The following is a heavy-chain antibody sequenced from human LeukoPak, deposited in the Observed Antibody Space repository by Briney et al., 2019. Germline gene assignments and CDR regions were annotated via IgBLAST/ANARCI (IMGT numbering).Heavy chain of an antibody. V-gene: IGHV4-4*07. J-gene: IGHJ6*03. CDR3: ARDRPALDWRGCPHMDV. CDR2: IYTSGST. Sequence: PSETLSLTCTVSGDPITSYYWSWIRQPAGKGLEWIGRIYTSGSTNYKPTLKSRVTMSVDTSKNQFSLKLSSVAAADTAVYYCARDRPALDWRGCPHMDVWGKGTTVTVSS. CDR1: GDPITSYY. D-gene: IGHD3-3*01.